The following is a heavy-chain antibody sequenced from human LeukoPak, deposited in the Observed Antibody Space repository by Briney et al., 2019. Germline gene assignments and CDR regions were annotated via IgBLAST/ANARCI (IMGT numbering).Heavy chain of an antibody. D-gene: IGHD3-22*01. Sequence: SETLSLTCTVSGGSISSSSYYWGWIRQPPGKGLEWIGSIYYSGSTYYNPSLKSRVTISVDTSKNQFSLKLSSVTAADTAVYYCARDVIYDSSGYYGGSSSDAFDIWGQGTMVTVSS. CDR3: ARDVIYDSSGYYGGSSSDAFDI. V-gene: IGHV4-39*07. CDR2: IYYSGST. J-gene: IGHJ3*02. CDR1: GGSISSSSYY.